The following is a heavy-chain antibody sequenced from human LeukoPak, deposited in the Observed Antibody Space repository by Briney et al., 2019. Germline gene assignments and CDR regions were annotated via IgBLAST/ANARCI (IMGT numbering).Heavy chain of an antibody. D-gene: IGHD5-24*01. CDR1: GYSFTSYC. V-gene: IGHV5-51*01. J-gene: IGHJ4*02. CDR2: IYPDDSDT. CDR3: ARSIVEMATMED. Sequence: GASLQISCKGSGYSFTSYCIVWVRQLPGKGLEWMGIIYPDDSDTKYSPSFQGQVTISVDKSISTAYLQWSSLKASDTAIYYCARSIVEMATMEDWGQGTLVTVSS.